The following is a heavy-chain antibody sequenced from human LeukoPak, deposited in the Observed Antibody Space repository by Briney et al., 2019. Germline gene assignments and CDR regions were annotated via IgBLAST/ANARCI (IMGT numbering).Heavy chain of an antibody. V-gene: IGHV4-59*01. D-gene: IGHD3-10*01. CDR1: GDSISSYF. CDR3: ARVYGSGSYYWNWFDP. CDR2: IYYTGTT. Sequence: SETLSLTCTVSGDSISSYFWSWIRQPPGKGLEWIGYIYYTGTTNYNPSLKSRVTISVDTSKNQFSLKLSSVTVADTAVYYCARVYGSGSYYWNWFDPWGQGTLVTVSS. J-gene: IGHJ5*02.